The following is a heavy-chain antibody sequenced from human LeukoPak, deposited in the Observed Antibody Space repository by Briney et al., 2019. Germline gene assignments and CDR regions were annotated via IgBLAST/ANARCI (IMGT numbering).Heavy chain of an antibody. CDR2: VYSGSGT. Sequence: GGSLRLSCAATGFTVSSSYMSWVRQAPGKGLEWVSVVYSGSGTYYADSVKDRFTISRDNSKNTLYLHMYTLRVEDTAMYYCARETYYSDGTGAFDHWGQGTLVTVSS. CDR3: ARETYYSDGTGAFDH. D-gene: IGHD3-22*01. CDR1: GFTVSSSY. J-gene: IGHJ4*02. V-gene: IGHV3-53*01.